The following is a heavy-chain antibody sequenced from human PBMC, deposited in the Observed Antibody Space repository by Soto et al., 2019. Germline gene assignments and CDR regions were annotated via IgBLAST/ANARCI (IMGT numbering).Heavy chain of an antibody. CDR2: IGGTGNNI. CDR3: AKFKPGIQQWLVNFAY. J-gene: IGHJ4*02. D-gene: IGHD6-19*01. CDR1: GFTFFNYA. Sequence: GGSLRLACAASGFTFFNYAIILFRHSPFKGLQWVSAIGGTGNNIYYADSVKGRFIISRDKSKNTLYLQMNSLRAEDTAVYYCAKFKPGIQQWLVNFAYWGREPWSPSPQ. V-gene: IGHV3-23*01.